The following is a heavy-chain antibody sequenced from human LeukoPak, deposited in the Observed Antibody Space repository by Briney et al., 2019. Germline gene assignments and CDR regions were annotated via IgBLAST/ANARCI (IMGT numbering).Heavy chain of an antibody. D-gene: IGHD5-12*01. CDR3: VRGRNSGYDYPSYYYYYVDV. J-gene: IGHJ6*03. V-gene: IGHV4-34*01. CDR2: INHIGST. Sequence: SETLSLTCAVYGGSFSGYYWSWIRQPPGKGLEWIGEINHIGSTNYNPSLKSRVTISVDTSKNQFSLKLSSVTAADTAVYYCVRGRNSGYDYPSYYYYYVDVWGKGTTVTVSS. CDR1: GGSFSGYY.